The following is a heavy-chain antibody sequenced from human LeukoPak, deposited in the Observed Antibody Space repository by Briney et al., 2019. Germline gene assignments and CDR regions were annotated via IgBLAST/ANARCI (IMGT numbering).Heavy chain of an antibody. D-gene: IGHD3-22*01. CDR2: IYYSGST. V-gene: IGHV4-30-4*01. CDR1: GGPISSGDYY. J-gene: IGHJ3*02. Sequence: SQTLSLTCTVSGGPISSGDYYWSWIRQPPGKGLEWIGYIYYSGSTYYNPSLKSRVTISVDTSKNQFSLKLSSVTAADTAVYYCARDSYYYDSSGPRADDAFDIWGQGTMVTVSS. CDR3: ARDSYYYDSSGPRADDAFDI.